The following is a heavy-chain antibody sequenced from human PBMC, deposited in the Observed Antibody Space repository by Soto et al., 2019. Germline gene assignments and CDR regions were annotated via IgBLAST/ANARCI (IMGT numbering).Heavy chain of an antibody. CDR1: GFTFSNYA. V-gene: IGHV3-23*01. D-gene: IGHD3-22*01. CDR3: AKARYYDSTGYLYYFDY. J-gene: IGHJ4*02. Sequence: GGSLRLSCAASGFTFSNYAMSWVRQAPGKGLEWVSSITGSGDYTYYADSVKGRFTISRDNSKNTLYLQMNSLRAEDTAVCYCAKARYYDSTGYLYYFDYWGQGTLVTVSS. CDR2: ITGSGDYT.